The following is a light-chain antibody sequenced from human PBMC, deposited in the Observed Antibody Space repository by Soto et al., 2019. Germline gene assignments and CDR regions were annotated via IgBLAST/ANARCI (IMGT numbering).Light chain of an antibody. CDR2: INSDGSH. CDR3: QSLGTGIQV. J-gene: IGLJ3*02. CDR1: SGHSTYA. Sequence: QLVLTQSPSVSASLGASVKLTCTLSSGHSTYALAWHQQQPEKGPRFLMKINSDGSHSKGDGFFDRFSGSSSGAERHLTISSLQSEDEADYYCQSLGTGIQVFGGGTKLTVL. V-gene: IGLV4-69*01.